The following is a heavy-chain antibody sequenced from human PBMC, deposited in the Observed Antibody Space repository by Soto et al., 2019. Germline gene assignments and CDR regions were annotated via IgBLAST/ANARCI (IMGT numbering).Heavy chain of an antibody. CDR2: TIGSGTTS. CDR3: VKDWSGEKCPCMDV. V-gene: IGHV3-23*01. D-gene: IGHD3-3*01. CDR1: GFTFDSYA. Sequence: GGSLRLSCEASGFTFDSYAMGWVRQAPEKGLEWVSTTIGSGTTSFYADSVKGRFTISRDNSKNTLFLHMDSLRAEDAAIYYCVKDWSGEKCPCMDVWGQGTTVTVSS. J-gene: IGHJ6*02.